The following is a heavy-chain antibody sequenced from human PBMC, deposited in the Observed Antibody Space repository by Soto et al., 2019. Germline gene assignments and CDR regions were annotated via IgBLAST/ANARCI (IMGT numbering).Heavy chain of an antibody. Sequence: QIHLVQSGAEVKKPGPSVKVSCKGSGYGFTTYGITWVRQAPGQGLEWMAWISAHNGNTNYAQKLQGRVTVTRDTSTSTAYMELTSLRSDDTAVYYCARGRYGDYWGQGALVTVSS. J-gene: IGHJ4*02. CDR3: ARGRYGDY. D-gene: IGHD1-1*01. CDR1: GYGFTTYG. V-gene: IGHV1-18*01. CDR2: ISAHNGNT.